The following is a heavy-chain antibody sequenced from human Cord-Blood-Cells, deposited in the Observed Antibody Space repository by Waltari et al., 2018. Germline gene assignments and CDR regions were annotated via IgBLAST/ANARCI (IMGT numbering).Heavy chain of an antibody. CDR3: ARDVRSRGVRGVIKPFDY. V-gene: IGHV1-18*01. J-gene: IGHJ4*02. Sequence: QVQLVQSGAEVKKPGASVKVSCKASGYTFTSYGISWVRQAPGQGLEWMGWISAYNGNTNYAQKLQGRVTMTTDTSTSTAYMELRSLRSDDTAVYYCARDVRSRGVRGVIKPFDYWGQGTLVTVSS. CDR2: ISAYNGNT. D-gene: IGHD3-10*01. CDR1: GYTFTSYG.